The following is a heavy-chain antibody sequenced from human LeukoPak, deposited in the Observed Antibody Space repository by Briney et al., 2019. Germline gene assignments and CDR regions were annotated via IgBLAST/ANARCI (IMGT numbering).Heavy chain of an antibody. CDR3: ARDDSADYTRLP. V-gene: IGHV1-69*04. CDR1: GGTFSSYA. D-gene: IGHD4-4*01. CDR2: IIPILGIA. Sequence: SVKVSCKASGGTFSSYAISWVRQAPGQGLEWMGRIIPILGIANYAQKFQGRVTITADKSTSTAYMELSSLRSEDTAVYYCARDDSADYTRLPWGQGTLVTVSS. J-gene: IGHJ5*02.